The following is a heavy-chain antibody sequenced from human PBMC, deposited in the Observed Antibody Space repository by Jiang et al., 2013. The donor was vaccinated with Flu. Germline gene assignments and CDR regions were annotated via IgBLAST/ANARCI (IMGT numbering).Heavy chain of an antibody. D-gene: IGHD5-18*01. CDR2: IYYSGST. Sequence: SGGSISSGDYYWSWIRQPPGKGLEWIGYIYYSGSTYYNPSLKSRVTISVDTSKNQFSLKLSSVTAADTAVYYCARGPDTAMYYYYYMDVWGKGTTVTVSS. V-gene: IGHV4-30-4*01. CDR3: ARGPDTAMYYYYYMDV. CDR1: GGSISSGDYY. J-gene: IGHJ6*03.